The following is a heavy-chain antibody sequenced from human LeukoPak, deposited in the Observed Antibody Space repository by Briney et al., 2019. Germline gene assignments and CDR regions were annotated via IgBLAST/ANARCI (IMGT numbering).Heavy chain of an antibody. D-gene: IGHD3-22*01. J-gene: IGHJ4*02. Sequence: GGSLRLSCAASGFTFRNYGMHWVRQAPGKGLQWVAFIRFDGSIIFYADSVKGRFTFSRDTSKNTLYLQMHSLRPDDTAVYYCAKRQRFHTTSYDTRGETLEYWGQGTLVNVSS. CDR1: GFTFRNYG. V-gene: IGHV3-30*02. CDR2: IRFDGSII. CDR3: AKRQRFHTTSYDTRGETLEY.